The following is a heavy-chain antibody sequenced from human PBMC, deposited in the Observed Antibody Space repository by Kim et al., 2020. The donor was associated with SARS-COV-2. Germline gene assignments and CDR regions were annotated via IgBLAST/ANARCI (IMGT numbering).Heavy chain of an antibody. D-gene: IGHD3-16*01. V-gene: IGHV1-3*01. CDR3: AREALRVYYYFGMDV. J-gene: IGHJ6*02. CDR2: MNAGNGNT. Sequence: ASVKVSCKASGYTFTSYAMHWVRQAPGQRLEWMGWMNAGNGNTKYSQKFQGRVTITRDTSASTAYMELSSLRSEDTAVYYCAREALRVYYYFGMDVWDQGTTVTVSS. CDR1: GYTFTSYA.